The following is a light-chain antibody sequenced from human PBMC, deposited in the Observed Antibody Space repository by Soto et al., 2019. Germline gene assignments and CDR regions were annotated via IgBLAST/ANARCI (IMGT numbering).Light chain of an antibody. CDR2: GAS. Sequence: EIVVTQSPATLSVSPGERATLSCRASQSVRSNLAWYQQKPGQAPRLLIYGASTRATGIPARFSGSGSGTEFTLTVDRLEPEDFAVYYCHQYGSSPQTFGRGTKVDIK. CDR3: HQYGSSPQT. J-gene: IGKJ1*01. V-gene: IGKV3-15*01. CDR1: QSVRSN.